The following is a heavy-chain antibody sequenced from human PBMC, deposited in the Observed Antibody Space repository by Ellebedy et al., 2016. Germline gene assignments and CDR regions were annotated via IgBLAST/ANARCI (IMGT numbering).Heavy chain of an antibody. CDR2: IKQDGSQK. CDR3: GAGGGWLSDY. D-gene: IGHD6-19*01. J-gene: IGHJ4*02. CDR1: GFTFSNSW. Sequence: GESLKISCAGSGFTFSNSWMTWVRQAPGKGLEWVASIKQDGSQKDYVDSVKGRFTISRDNAKDSLFLQMNSLRVEDTAVYYCGAGGGWLSDYWGQGTLVTVAS. V-gene: IGHV3-7*01.